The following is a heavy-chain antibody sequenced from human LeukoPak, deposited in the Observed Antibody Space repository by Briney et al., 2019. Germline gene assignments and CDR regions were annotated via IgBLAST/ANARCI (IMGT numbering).Heavy chain of an antibody. CDR2: IYSGGST. CDR3: ARCMTSCYYEQ. J-gene: IGHJ4*02. D-gene: IGHD3-22*01. V-gene: IGHV3-53*01. CDR1: GFTVSSNY. Sequence: PGGSLRLSCAASGFTVSSNYMSWVRQAPGKGLEWVSVIYSGGSTYYADSVKGRFTISRDNANNLLYLQMNKLTDEDTAVYYCARCMTSCYYEQWGQGTLVTVSS.